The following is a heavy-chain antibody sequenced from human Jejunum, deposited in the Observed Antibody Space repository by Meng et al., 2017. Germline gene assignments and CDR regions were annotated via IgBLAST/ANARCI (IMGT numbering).Heavy chain of an antibody. CDR2: LSGSGAGT. Sequence: GGSLRLSCTASGFTFSSYGMSWVRQAPGKGLVWVSALSGSGAGTYYADSVKGRFTISRDNSKNTVFLQMNSLRAEDTAIYYCAKAGTGYYVDYWGQGTLVTVSS. CDR1: GFTFSSYG. CDR3: AKAGTGYYVDY. D-gene: IGHD1-1*01. J-gene: IGHJ4*02. V-gene: IGHV3-23*01.